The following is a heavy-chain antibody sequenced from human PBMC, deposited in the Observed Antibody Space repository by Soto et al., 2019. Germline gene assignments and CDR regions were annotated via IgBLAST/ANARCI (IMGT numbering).Heavy chain of an antibody. D-gene: IGHD1-26*01. CDR3: ARVWRGVGVLYGKAV. V-gene: IGHV3-11*01. Sequence: PVGSVRLSCAASVFTLIDYYMSCIRHSPGKWLEWVSYISSSGSTIYYADSVKGRFTISRDKAKNSLYLQMNSLRAEDTAVYYCARVWRGVGVLYGKAVWVQETLV. CDR2: ISSSGSTI. CDR1: VFTLIDYY. J-gene: IGHJ6*02.